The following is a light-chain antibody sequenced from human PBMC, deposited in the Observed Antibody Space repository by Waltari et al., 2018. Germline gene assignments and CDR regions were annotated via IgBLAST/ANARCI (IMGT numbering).Light chain of an antibody. J-gene: IGKJ1*01. CDR1: QSVSRS. CDR2: GAS. Sequence: IVLTQSPGTLSVSPGERATLSCMASQSVSRSLAWYQQKPGQAPKLLIYGASTRATGIPDRFTGSGSGTDFSLTISSLEPEDFAIYFCQHYVRLPATFGQGTKVEIK. CDR3: QHYVRLPAT. V-gene: IGKV3-20*01.